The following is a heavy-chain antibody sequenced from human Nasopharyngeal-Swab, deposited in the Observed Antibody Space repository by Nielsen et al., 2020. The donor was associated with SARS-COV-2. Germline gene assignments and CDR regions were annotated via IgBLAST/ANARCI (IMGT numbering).Heavy chain of an antibody. CDR1: GFTFSDYY. J-gene: IGHJ6*03. V-gene: IGHV3-11*04. D-gene: IGHD3-10*01. CDR3: AWLGVVSHYYMDV. CDR2: ISSSGSTI. Sequence: GESLKISCAASGFTFSDYYMSWIRQAPGKGLEWVSYISSSGSTIYYADSVKGRFTISRDNAKNSLYLQMNSLRAEDTAVYYCAWLGVVSHYYMDVWGKGTTVTVSS.